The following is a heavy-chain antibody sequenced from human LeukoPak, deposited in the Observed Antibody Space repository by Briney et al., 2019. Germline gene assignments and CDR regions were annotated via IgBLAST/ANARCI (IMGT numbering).Heavy chain of an antibody. Sequence: GGSLRPSCAASGFTFDDYAMHWVRQAPGEGLEWVSGITWNRDNIEYADSVKGRFTISGDNAKNSLYLQMNSLRAEDMALYYCAKVGASGLWFGGFDYWGQGTLVTVSS. CDR2: ITWNRDNI. J-gene: IGHJ4*02. CDR1: GFTFDDYA. V-gene: IGHV3-9*03. D-gene: IGHD3-10*01. CDR3: AKVGASGLWFGGFDY.